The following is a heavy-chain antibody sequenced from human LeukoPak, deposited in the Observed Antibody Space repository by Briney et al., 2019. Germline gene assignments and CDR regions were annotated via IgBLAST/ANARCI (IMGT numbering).Heavy chain of an antibody. Sequence: SETLSLTCAVYGGSFSGYYWSWIRQPPGKGLEWIGEINHSGSTNYNPSLKSRVTISVDTSKNQFSLKLSSVTAADTAVYYCARSMIVAHFDYWGQGTLVTVSS. J-gene: IGHJ4*02. CDR3: ARSMIVAHFDY. D-gene: IGHD3-22*01. CDR1: GGSFSGYY. CDR2: INHSGST. V-gene: IGHV4-34*01.